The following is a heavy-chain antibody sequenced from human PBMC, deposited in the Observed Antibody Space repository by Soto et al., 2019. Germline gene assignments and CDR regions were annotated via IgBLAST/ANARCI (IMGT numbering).Heavy chain of an antibody. CDR3: ARAGPRLYYYDSSGYGHFDY. V-gene: IGHV4-61*01. CDR1: GGSVSSGSYY. CDR2: IYYSGST. Sequence: ETLSLTCTVSGGSVSSGSYYWSWIRQPPGKGLEWIGYIYYSGSTNYNPSLKSRVTISVDTSKNQFSLKLSSVTAADTAVYYCARAGPRLYYYDSSGYGHFDYWGQGTLVTVSS. D-gene: IGHD3-22*01. J-gene: IGHJ4*02.